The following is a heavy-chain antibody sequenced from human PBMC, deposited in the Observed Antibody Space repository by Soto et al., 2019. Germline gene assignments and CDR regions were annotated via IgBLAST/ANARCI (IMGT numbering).Heavy chain of an antibody. CDR1: GGTFSSYA. D-gene: IGHD4-17*01. CDR3: AQTVTNNYYYGMDV. J-gene: IGHJ6*02. V-gene: IGHV1-69*13. Sequence: GASVKVSCKASGGTFSSYAISWVRQAPGQGLEWMGGIIPIFGTANYAQKFQGRVTITADESTSTAYMELSSLRSEDTAAYYCAQTVTNNYYYGMDVRGQGTKVTVSS. CDR2: IIPIFGTA.